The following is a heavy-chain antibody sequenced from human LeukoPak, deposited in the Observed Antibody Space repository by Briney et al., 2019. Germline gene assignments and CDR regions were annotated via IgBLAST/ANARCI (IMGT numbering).Heavy chain of an antibody. V-gene: IGHV3-9*01. CDR3: AKVYDSSGYYFADAFDI. CDR1: GFTFDDYA. J-gene: IGHJ3*02. D-gene: IGHD3-22*01. Sequence: GRSLRLSCAASGFTFDDYAMHWVRHAPGKGLGWVSGISWNSGSIGYADSVKGRFTISRDNAKNSLYLQMNSLRAEDTALYYCAKVYDSSGYYFADAFDIWGQGTMVTVSS. CDR2: ISWNSGSI.